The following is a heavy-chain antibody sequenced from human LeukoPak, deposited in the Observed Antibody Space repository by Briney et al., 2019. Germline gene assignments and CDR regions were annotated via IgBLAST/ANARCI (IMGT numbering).Heavy chain of an antibody. CDR3: VRVGSVAGSDYLDY. CDR2: SRNKAKSYTT. CDR1: GFTFRDPL. V-gene: IGHV3-72*01. J-gene: IGHJ4*02. D-gene: IGHD6-19*01. Sequence: GGSLSLSCVVSGFTFRDPLFDWGRQAPGKGVEGVGRSRNKAKSYTTEYAASVKGRFTISRDDSKNSLYLQMNSLKTEDTAVYYCVRVGSVAGSDYLDYWGQGTLVTVSS.